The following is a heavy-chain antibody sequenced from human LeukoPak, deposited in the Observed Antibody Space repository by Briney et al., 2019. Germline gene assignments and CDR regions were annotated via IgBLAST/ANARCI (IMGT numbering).Heavy chain of an antibody. CDR2: IKQDGSEK. V-gene: IGHV3-7*03. Sequence: GGSLRLSCAASGFTLSSYWMTWVRQAPGKGLEWVTNIKQDGSEKYYVDSVKGRFTISRDNAKNSLYLQMNALRTEDTAFYYCAKVSIRGRRFDYFDLWGQGTLVTVSS. CDR1: GFTLSSYW. D-gene: IGHD3-10*01. CDR3: AKVSIRGRRFDYFDL. J-gene: IGHJ4*02.